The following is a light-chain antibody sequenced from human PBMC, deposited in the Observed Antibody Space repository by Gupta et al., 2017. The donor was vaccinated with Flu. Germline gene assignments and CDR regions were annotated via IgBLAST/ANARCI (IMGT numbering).Light chain of an antibody. Sequence: EIVLTQSPGTLSLFPGERSTLSCRASQSISGSHLAWYQHKPGQAPRILSYGEASRATGIRDRVGGRNYGTYYTRNLRGREAEDCAGEDGHQSLGSFGGGTKVEIK. CDR1: QSISGSH. J-gene: IGKJ4*01. V-gene: IGKV3-20*01. CDR3: HQSLGS. CDR2: GEA.